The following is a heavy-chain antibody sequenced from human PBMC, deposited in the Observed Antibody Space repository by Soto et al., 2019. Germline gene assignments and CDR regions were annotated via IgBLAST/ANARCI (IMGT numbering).Heavy chain of an antibody. CDR1: GFTFSSYA. CDR3: AKVHSTVAGSPYRGMEV. J-gene: IGHJ6*02. V-gene: IGHV3-23*01. D-gene: IGHD6-19*01. CDR2: ISGSGGST. Sequence: GGSLRLSCAASGFTFSSYAMSWVRQAPGKGLEWVSAISGSGGSTYYADSVKGRFTISRDNSKNTLYLQMNSLRAEDTAVYYCAKVHSTVAGSPYRGMEVWGQGTTVTVSS.